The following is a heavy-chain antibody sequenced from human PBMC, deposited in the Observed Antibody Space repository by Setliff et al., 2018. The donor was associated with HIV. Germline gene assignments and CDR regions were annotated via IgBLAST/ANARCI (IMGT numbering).Heavy chain of an antibody. Sequence: SGTLSLTCTVSGGSISSSSYYWGWIRQPPGKGLEWIGSIYYSGSTYYNPSLKSRVTISVDTSKSLFSLRLGSVTASDTAVYYCARQAIFGYYDSSGYLDYWGQGTLVTVSS. CDR3: ARQAIFGYYDSSGYLDY. J-gene: IGHJ4*02. V-gene: IGHV4-39*01. CDR1: GGSISSSSYY. D-gene: IGHD3-22*01. CDR2: IYYSGST.